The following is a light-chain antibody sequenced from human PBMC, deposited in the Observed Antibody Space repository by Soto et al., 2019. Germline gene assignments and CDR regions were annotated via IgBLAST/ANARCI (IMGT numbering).Light chain of an antibody. Sequence: QSVLTQPASVSGSPGQSITISCTGTTSDVGRYKFVSWYQHNPGKAPKLLIFEATTRPSGVSSRFSGSRSGNTASLTISGLQSEDEATYYCGSSTDTDTLVIFGGGTK. CDR1: TSDVGRYKF. V-gene: IGLV2-14*01. CDR3: GSSTDTDTLVI. CDR2: EAT. J-gene: IGLJ2*01.